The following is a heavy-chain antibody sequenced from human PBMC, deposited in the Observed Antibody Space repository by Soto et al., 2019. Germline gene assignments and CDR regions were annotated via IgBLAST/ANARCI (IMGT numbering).Heavy chain of an antibody. Sequence: EVQLVESGGGLVKPGGSLRLSCAASGFTFSSYSMNWVRQAPGKGLEWVSSISSSSSYIYYADSVKGRFTISRDNAKNSLYLQMNSLRAEDTAVYYCAREVDTDYYYYYGMDVWGQGTTVTDSS. CDR2: ISSSSSYI. J-gene: IGHJ6*02. CDR3: AREVDTDYYYYYGMDV. CDR1: GFTFSSYS. D-gene: IGHD3-9*01. V-gene: IGHV3-21*01.